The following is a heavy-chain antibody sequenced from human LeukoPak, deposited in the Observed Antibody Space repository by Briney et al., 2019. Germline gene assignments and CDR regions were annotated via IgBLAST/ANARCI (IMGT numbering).Heavy chain of an antibody. CDR3: ARVVVNGVCLDYCYYYYYGDV. J-gene: IGHJ6*03. CDR2: IYYSGST. Sequence: SETLSLTCTVSGCSISSYYLSWIRQPPGKGLEWIGYIYYSGSTNYNPSLKSRVTISVDTSKNQFSLKLSSVTAADTLVYYCARVVVNGVCLDYCYYYYYGDVWGQGTTVTVSS. D-gene: IGHD2-8*01. CDR1: GCSISSYY. V-gene: IGHV4-59*01.